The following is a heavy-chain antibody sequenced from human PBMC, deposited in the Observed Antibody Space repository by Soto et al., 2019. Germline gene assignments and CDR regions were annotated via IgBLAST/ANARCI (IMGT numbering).Heavy chain of an antibody. CDR2: SLSSGGT. CDR3: ATLMAVAGPGWGRAFDY. D-gene: IGHD6-19*01. V-gene: IGHV3-23*01. CDR1: GLTFNTYA. Sequence: GGSLRLSCAASGLTFNTYAMSRVRQAPGKGLEWVSSLSSGGTNNAVSVKGRFTLSRDNSKNTVYLQMNSLTVEVTAIYYCATLMAVAGPGWGRAFDYWGQGTLVTVSS. J-gene: IGHJ4*02.